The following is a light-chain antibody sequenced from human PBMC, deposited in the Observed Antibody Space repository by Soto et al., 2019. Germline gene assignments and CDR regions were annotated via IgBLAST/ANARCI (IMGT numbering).Light chain of an antibody. CDR2: EVS. CDR1: STDVGGYNY. J-gene: IGLJ3*02. CDR3: SSYTYSNTLV. V-gene: IGLV2-14*01. Sequence: SGMTQSAYVSSTPGQTIAISCTGSSTDVGGYNYVSWYQQHPGKAPKLMIYEVSNRPSGVSNRFSGSKSGNMASLTISGLQPEDEADYYCSSYTYSNTLVFGGGTKVT.